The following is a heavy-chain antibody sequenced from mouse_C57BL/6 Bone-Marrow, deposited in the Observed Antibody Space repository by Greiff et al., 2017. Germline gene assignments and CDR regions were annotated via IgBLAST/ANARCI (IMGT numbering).Heavy chain of an antibody. CDR1: GYAFSSSW. CDR2: IYPGDGDT. Sequence: VKLMESGPELVKPGASVKISCKASGYAFSSSWMNWVKQRPGKGLEWIGRIYPGDGDTNYNGKFKGKATLTADKSSSTAYMQLSSLTSEDSAVYFCASPITTVVARSYWYFDVWGTGTTVTVSS. D-gene: IGHD1-1*01. V-gene: IGHV1-82*01. J-gene: IGHJ1*03. CDR3: ASPITTVVARSYWYFDV.